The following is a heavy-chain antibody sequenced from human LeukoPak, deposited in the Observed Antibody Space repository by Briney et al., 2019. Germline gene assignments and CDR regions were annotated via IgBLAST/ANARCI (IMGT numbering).Heavy chain of an antibody. J-gene: IGHJ3*02. CDR1: GFTFSNYW. CDR2: INGDGSTT. Sequence: GGSLRLSCAASGFTFSNYWIHWVRQAPGKGLVWVSRINGDGSTTIYADSVKGRFTISRDNAKNTLYLQMNSLRVEDTAVYYCAREGPGQHDAFDIWGQGTMVTVSS. CDR3: AREGPGQHDAFDI. V-gene: IGHV3-74*01.